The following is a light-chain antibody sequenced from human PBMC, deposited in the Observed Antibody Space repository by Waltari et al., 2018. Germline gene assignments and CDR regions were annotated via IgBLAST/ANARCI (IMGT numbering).Light chain of an antibody. CDR2: GAS. CDR3: QQYNNWPPGKT. Sequence: SRASQSVSSNLAWYQQKPGQAPRLLIYGASTRATGIPARFSGSGSGTEFTLTISSLQSEDFAVYYCQQYNNWPPGKTFGQGTKVEIK. J-gene: IGKJ1*01. CDR1: QSVSSN. V-gene: IGKV3-15*01.